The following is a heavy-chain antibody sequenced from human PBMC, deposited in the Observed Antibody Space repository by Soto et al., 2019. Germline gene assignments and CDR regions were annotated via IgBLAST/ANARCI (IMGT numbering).Heavy chain of an antibody. CDR2: IYPGDSDT. Sequence: GESLKISCKGSGYSFTSYWMGWVRQMPGKGLEWMGIIYPGDSDTRYSPSFQGQVTISADKSISTAYLQWSSLKASDTAMYYCVRFWPPPYSDALTDYTDAFDYWGQGTLVTVSS. D-gene: IGHD3-9*01. CDR1: GYSFTSYW. J-gene: IGHJ4*02. V-gene: IGHV5-51*01. CDR3: VRFWPPPYSDALTDYTDAFDY.